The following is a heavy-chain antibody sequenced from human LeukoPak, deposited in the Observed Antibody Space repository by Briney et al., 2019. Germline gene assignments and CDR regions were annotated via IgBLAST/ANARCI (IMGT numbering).Heavy chain of an antibody. Sequence: SETLSLTCAVYGGSFSGYYWSWIRPPPGKGLEWIGEINHSGSTNYNPSLKSRVTISVDTSKNQFSLKLSSVTAADTAVYYCARGVPAALYYFDYWGQGTLVTVSS. CDR2: INHSGST. J-gene: IGHJ4*02. V-gene: IGHV4-34*01. CDR3: ARGVPAALYYFDY. D-gene: IGHD2-2*01. CDR1: GGSFSGYY.